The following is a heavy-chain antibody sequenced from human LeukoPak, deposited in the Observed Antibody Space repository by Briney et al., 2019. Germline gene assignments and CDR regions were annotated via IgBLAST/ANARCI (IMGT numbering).Heavy chain of an antibody. CDR2: IKHDGSEK. CDR3: ARARYLNS. J-gene: IGHJ4*02. Sequence: GGSLRLSCVGSGFTLGDNWMTWVRLAPGWGLEWVANIKHDGSEKNYVDSVKGRFTISRDNAKNSVYLQMDRLRAEDTAVYYCARARYLNSWGQGTLVTVSS. V-gene: IGHV3-7*01. D-gene: IGHD2-15*01. CDR1: GFTLGDNW.